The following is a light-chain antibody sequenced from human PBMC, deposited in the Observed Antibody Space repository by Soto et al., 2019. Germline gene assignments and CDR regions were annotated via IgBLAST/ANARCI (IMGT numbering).Light chain of an antibody. J-gene: IGKJ1*01. CDR3: QQYGSSPWT. Sequence: EIVLTQSPGTLSLSPGERATLSCSASQTVISRYLAWYQQKPGQAPRLLIYGASSRATGIPDSFSGSGSGTDFTLTISRLEPEDFAVYYCQQYGSSPWTFGQGTKVDIK. V-gene: IGKV3-20*01. CDR2: GAS. CDR1: QTVISRY.